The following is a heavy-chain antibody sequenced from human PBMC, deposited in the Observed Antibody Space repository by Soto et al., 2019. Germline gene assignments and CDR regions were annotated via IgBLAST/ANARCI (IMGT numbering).Heavy chain of an antibody. CDR3: ARVGMVATSDY. V-gene: IGHV4-59*01. Sequence: QVQLQESGPGLVKPSETLSLTCTVSGGSISSYYWSWIRQPPGKGLEWIGYIYYSGSTNYNPSLKSRVTISVDTSKNQFSLKLSSVTAVDTAVYYCARVGMVATSDYWGQGTLVTVSS. CDR1: GGSISSYY. J-gene: IGHJ4*02. CDR2: IYYSGST. D-gene: IGHD5-12*01.